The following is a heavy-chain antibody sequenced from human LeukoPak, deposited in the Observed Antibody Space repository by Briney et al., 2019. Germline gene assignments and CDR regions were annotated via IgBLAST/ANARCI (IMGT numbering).Heavy chain of an antibody. V-gene: IGHV4-59*11. D-gene: IGHD6-19*01. CDR1: GGSISSHY. CDR2: IYYSGST. CDR3: ARPGTVAGGEDRDAFDI. J-gene: IGHJ3*02. Sequence: SETLTLTCTVSGGSISSHYWSWIRQSPGKGLEWIGHIYYSGSTNYNPSLKSRVTISVDTSKNQFSLKLRTVTAADTAVYYCARPGTVAGGEDRDAFDIWGQGTMVTVSS.